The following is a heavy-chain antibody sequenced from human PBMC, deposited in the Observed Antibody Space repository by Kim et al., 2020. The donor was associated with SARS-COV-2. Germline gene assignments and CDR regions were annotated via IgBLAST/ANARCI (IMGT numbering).Heavy chain of an antibody. CDR3: ARSSALLGFGELSTLYYYYYGMDV. CDR2: RNPNSGNT. V-gene: IGHV1-8*01. Sequence: ASVKVSCKASGYTFTSYDINWVRQATGQGLEWMGWRNPNSGNTGYAQKFQGRVTMTRNTPISTAYMELSSRRSEDTGVYYCARSSALLGFGELSTLYYYYYGMDVWGQGTTVTVSS. D-gene: IGHD3-10*01. J-gene: IGHJ6*02. CDR1: GYTFTSYD.